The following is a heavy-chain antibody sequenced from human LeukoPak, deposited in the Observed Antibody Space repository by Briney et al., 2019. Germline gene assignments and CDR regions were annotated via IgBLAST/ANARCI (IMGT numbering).Heavy chain of an antibody. CDR3: AVWFGELLWYY. V-gene: IGHV4-34*01. Sequence: SETLSLTCAVYGGCFSGYYWSWIRQPPGKGLEWIGEINHSGSTNYNPSLKSRVTISVDTSKNQFSLKLSSVTAADTAVYYCAVWFGELLWYYWGQGTLVTVSS. CDR1: GGCFSGYY. CDR2: INHSGST. D-gene: IGHD3-10*01. J-gene: IGHJ4*02.